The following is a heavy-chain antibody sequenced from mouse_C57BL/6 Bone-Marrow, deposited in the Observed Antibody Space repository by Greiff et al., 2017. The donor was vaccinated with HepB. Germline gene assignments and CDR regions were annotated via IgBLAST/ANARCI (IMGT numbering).Heavy chain of an antibody. CDR2: ISDGGSYT. CDR1: GFTFSSYA. CDR3: ARDGYYGSSHWYFDV. V-gene: IGHV5-4*01. D-gene: IGHD1-1*01. Sequence: EVQRVESGGGLVKPGGSLKLSCAASGFTFSSYAMSWVRQTPEKRLEWVATISDGGSYTYYPDNVKGRFTISRYNAKNNLYLQMSHLKSEDTAMYYCARDGYYGSSHWYFDVWGTGTTVTVSS. J-gene: IGHJ1*03.